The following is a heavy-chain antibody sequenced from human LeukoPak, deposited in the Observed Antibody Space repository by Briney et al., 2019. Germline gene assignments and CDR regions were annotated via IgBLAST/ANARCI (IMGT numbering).Heavy chain of an antibody. J-gene: IGHJ4*02. Sequence: ASVKVSCKASGYTLTGYYMHWVRQAPGQGLEWMGWINPNSGGTNYAQKFQGRVTMTRDTSISTAYMELSRLRSDDTAVYYCARGEYSSSPLDYWGQGTLVTVSS. CDR2: INPNSGGT. CDR3: ARGEYSSSPLDY. V-gene: IGHV1-2*02. D-gene: IGHD6-6*01. CDR1: GYTLTGYY.